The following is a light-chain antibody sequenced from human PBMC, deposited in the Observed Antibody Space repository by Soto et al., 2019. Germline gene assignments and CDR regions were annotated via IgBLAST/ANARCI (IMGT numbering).Light chain of an antibody. CDR3: QQYNNWPFS. J-gene: IGKJ5*01. CDR2: DVS. V-gene: IGKV3-15*01. Sequence: EIVLTQSPATLSLSPGERATLSCRASPSVTNYLAWYQQKPGQAPRLLIYDVSIRATGVPARFSATGSETDFTLTISGLQSGDSAVYFCQQYNNWPFSFGQGTRLEIK. CDR1: PSVTNY.